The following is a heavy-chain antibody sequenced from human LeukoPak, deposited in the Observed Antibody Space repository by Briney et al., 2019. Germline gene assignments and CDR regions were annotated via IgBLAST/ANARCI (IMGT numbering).Heavy chain of an antibody. J-gene: IGHJ6*03. V-gene: IGHV3-21*01. CDR2: ISSSSSYI. CDR3: ARGGYDWGGYYYYYMDV. Sequence: GGSLRLSCAASGFTFSRHWMSWVRQAPGKGLEWVSSISSSSSYIYYADSVKGRFTISRDNAKTSLYLQMNSLRAEATAVYYCARGGYDWGGYYYYYMDVWGKGTTVTVSS. D-gene: IGHD5-12*01. CDR1: GFTFSRHW.